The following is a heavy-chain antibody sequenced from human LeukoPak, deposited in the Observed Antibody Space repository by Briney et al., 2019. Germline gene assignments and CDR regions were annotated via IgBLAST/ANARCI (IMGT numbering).Heavy chain of an antibody. D-gene: IGHD2-2*02. CDR1: GGSFSGYY. J-gene: IGHJ4*02. CDR2: INHSGST. V-gene: IGHV4-34*01. Sequence: SETLSLTCAVYGGSFSGYYWSWIRQPPGKGLEWIGEINHSGSTNYNPSLKSRVTISVDTSKNQFSLKLSSVTAADTAVYYCARGYCSSTSCYNLDYWAREPWSPSPQ. CDR3: ARGYCSSTSCYNLDY.